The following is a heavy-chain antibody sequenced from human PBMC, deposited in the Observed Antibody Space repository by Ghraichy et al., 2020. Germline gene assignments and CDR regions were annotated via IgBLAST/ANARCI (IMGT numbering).Heavy chain of an antibody. CDR2: ITSSSRTI. V-gene: IGHV3-48*02. CDR1: GFTFSSYS. CDR3: ARGSTVVRFFYYDGMDV. Sequence: GGSLRLSCVGSGFTFSSYSMNWVRQSPGKGLEWVSYITSSSRTIFYADSVKGRFTISRDNAQNSLYLQMNSLRDEDSAVYYCARGSTVVRFFYYDGMDVCGQATTVTVSS. D-gene: IGHD4-23*01. J-gene: IGHJ6*02.